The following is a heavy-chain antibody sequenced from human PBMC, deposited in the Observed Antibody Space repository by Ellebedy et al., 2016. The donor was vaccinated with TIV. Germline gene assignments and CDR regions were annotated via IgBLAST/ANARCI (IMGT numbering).Heavy chain of an antibody. J-gene: IGHJ4*02. CDR3: ARDLTTPGGMDV. CDR2: IYYIGST. D-gene: IGHD4-17*01. V-gene: IGHV4-59*01. CDR1: GGSISSYY. Sequence: SETLSLXXTVSGGSISSYYWSWIRQLPGKGLEWVGYIYYIGSTKYNPSLKSRVSISVDTSKNQFSLKLSSVTAADTAVYYCARDLTTPGGMDVWGQGTLVTVSS.